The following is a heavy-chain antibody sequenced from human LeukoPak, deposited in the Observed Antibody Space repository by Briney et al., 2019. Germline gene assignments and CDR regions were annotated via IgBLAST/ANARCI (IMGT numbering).Heavy chain of an antibody. J-gene: IGHJ4*02. V-gene: IGHV3-9*01. Sequence: PGGSLRLSCAPSGFTFDEYAMHWVRPAPGKGLEWVSGISWNSGSIGYADSVKGRFTISRDNAKNSLYLQMNSLRAEDTALYYCATSSSWGQGTLVTVSS. D-gene: IGHD6-13*01. CDR2: ISWNSGSI. CDR1: GFTFDEYA. CDR3: ATSSS.